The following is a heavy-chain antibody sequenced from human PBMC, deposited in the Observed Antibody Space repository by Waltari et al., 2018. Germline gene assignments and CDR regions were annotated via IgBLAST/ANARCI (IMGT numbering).Heavy chain of an antibody. J-gene: IGHJ4*02. CDR2: IYSGGST. D-gene: IGHD6-13*01. CDR3: AKSPGIAAAGPVDY. Sequence: EVQLLESGGGLVQPGGSLRLSCAASGFTFSSYAMSWVRQAPGKGLEWVSVIYSGGSTYYADSGKGRFTISRDNSKNTLYLQMNSLRAEDTAVYYCAKSPGIAAAGPVDYWGQGTLVTVSS. V-gene: IGHV3-23*03. CDR1: GFTFSSYA.